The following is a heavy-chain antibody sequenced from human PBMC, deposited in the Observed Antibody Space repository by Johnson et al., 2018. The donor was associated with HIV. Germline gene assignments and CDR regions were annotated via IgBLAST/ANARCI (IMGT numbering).Heavy chain of an antibody. J-gene: IGHJ3*02. CDR1: GFTFSSYG. D-gene: IGHD3-22*01. CDR2: ISYDGSNK. Sequence: VQLVESGGGVVQPGRSLRLSCAASGFTFSSYGIHWVRQAPGKGLEWVAVISYDGSNKYYADSVKGRFTISRDNSKNTLYLQMNSLRAEDTAVYYCAKDRPYYYDSSGYPIWGQGTMVTVSS. CDR3: AKDRPYYYDSSGYPI. V-gene: IGHV3-30*18.